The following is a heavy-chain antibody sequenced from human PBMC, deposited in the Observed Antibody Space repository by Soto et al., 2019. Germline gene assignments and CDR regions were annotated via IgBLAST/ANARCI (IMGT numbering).Heavy chain of an antibody. CDR3: XXXXRHXYFDY. CDR2: IYHSGST. J-gene: IGHJ4*02. CDR1: GGSISSGGYS. V-gene: IGHV4-30-2*01. Sequence: QLQLQESGSGLVKPSQTLSLTCAVSGGSISSGGYSWSWIRQPPGKGLEWIGYIYHSGSTYYNPSLKSRVTISVDRSKNQFSLKLSSVTAADTAVXXXXXXXRHXYFDYWGQGTLVTVSS.